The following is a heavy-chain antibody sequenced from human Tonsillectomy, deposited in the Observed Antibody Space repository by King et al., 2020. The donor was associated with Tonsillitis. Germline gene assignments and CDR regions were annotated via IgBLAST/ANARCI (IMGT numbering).Heavy chain of an antibody. CDR3: ASSTSIHDSGGNSEFSSAEYFHH. J-gene: IGHJ1*01. CDR1: GFTFSSYT. D-gene: IGHD4-23*01. CDR2: ISSSTTYI. V-gene: IGHV3-21*01. Sequence: EVQLVESGGGLVKPGGSLRLSCAASGFTFSSYTMNWVRQAPGKGLEWVSSISSSTTYIYYADSVKGRFTISRDNAKNSLYLHMSSLRAEDTAVYYCASSTSIHDSGGNSEFSSAEYFHHWGQGTLVTVSS.